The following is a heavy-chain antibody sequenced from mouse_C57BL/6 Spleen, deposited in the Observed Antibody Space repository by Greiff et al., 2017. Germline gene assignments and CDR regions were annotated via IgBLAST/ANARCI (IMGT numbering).Heavy chain of an antibody. CDR3: ARRRDVYDGYYAMDY. CDR2: INPNNGGT. V-gene: IGHV1-18*01. Sequence: EVKLQESGPELVKPGASVKIPCKASGYTFTDYNMDWVKQSHGKSLEWIGDINPNNGGTIYNQKFKGKATLTVAKSSSTAYMELRSLTSEDTAVYYCARRRDVYDGYYAMDYWGQGTSVTVSS. D-gene: IGHD2-2*01. J-gene: IGHJ4*01. CDR1: GYTFTDYN.